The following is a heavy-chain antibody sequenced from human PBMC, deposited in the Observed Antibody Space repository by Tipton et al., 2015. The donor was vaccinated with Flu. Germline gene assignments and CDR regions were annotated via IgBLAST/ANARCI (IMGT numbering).Heavy chain of an antibody. CDR1: GFPFSNYS. CDR2: ISRSSTYI. V-gene: IGHV3-21*01. Sequence: SLRLSCTASGFPFSNYSMNWVRQAPGKGLEWVASISRSSTYIYYADSVEGRFTISRDDARNSVYLQMNSLRADDTAVYYCVYWTGDYWGQGTLVTVSS. CDR3: VYWTGDY. D-gene: IGHD1-1*01. J-gene: IGHJ4*02.